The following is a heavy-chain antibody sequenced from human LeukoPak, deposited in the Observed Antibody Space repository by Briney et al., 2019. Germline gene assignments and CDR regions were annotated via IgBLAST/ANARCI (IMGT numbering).Heavy chain of an antibody. V-gene: IGHV3-30*02. CDR3: AKTVVKVGLFDY. J-gene: IGHJ4*02. Sequence: GGSLRLSCAASGFTFSSYWMSWLRQAPGKGLEWVAFIRYDGSNKYYADSVKGRFTISRDNSKNTLYLQMNSLRAEDTAVYYCAKTVVKVGLFDYWGQGTLVTVSS. CDR1: GFTFSSYW. D-gene: IGHD2/OR15-2a*01. CDR2: IRYDGSNK.